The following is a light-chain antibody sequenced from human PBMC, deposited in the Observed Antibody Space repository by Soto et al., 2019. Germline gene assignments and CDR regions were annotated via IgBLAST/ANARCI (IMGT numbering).Light chain of an antibody. CDR3: QQRTNWPTST. J-gene: IGKJ5*01. CDR1: QSVNSY. Sequence: DIVLTQSPATLCLSPGERATLSCRASQSVNSYLAWYQQRPGQAPRLLIHDASSRATGIPARFSGSGSGTDFTLTISSLEPEDFAVYYCQQRTNWPTSTFGQGTRLEIK. V-gene: IGKV3-11*01. CDR2: DAS.